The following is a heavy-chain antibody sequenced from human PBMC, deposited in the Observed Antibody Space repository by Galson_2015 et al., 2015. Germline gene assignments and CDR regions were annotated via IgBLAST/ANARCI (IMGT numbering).Heavy chain of an antibody. Sequence: SLRLSCAASGFTFSSYAMSWVRQAPGKGLEWVSAISGSGGSTYYADSVKGRFTISRDNSKNTLYLQMNSLRAEDTAVYYCASRSSVRGVKGGFDYWGQGTLVTVSS. V-gene: IGHV3-23*01. CDR3: ASRSSVRGVKGGFDY. D-gene: IGHD3-10*01. CDR1: GFTFSSYA. J-gene: IGHJ4*02. CDR2: ISGSGGST.